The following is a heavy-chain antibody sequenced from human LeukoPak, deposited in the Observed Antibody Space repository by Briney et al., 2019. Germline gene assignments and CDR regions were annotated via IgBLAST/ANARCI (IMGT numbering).Heavy chain of an antibody. V-gene: IGHV4-4*07. CDR3: ARKALPGNWFDP. CDR2: IYASGST. CDR1: GDSISSYY. J-gene: IGHJ5*02. Sequence: KASETLSLTCTVSGDSISSYYWSWIRQPAGKGLEWIGRIYASGSTNYNPSLKSRVTMSLDTSKNQFSLNLSSVTAADTAVYYCARKALPGNWFDPWGQGALVTVSS.